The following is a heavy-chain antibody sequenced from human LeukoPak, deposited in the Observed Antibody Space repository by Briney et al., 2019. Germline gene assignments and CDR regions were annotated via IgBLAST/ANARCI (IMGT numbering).Heavy chain of an antibody. CDR2: IYPWGGST. D-gene: IGHD2-15*01. J-gene: IGHJ2*01. V-gene: IGHV1-46*01. CDR3: ARAYCSGGSCYSGWYFDL. Sequence: ASVKDSCKGSGYTLTSYYMHWVRQAPGQGLEWIGIIYPWGGSTSYAQKFQGRATMTRDTSTSTVYMELRSLRYEDKAVYYCARAYCSGGSCYSGWYFDLWGRGTLVTVSS. CDR1: GYTLTSYY.